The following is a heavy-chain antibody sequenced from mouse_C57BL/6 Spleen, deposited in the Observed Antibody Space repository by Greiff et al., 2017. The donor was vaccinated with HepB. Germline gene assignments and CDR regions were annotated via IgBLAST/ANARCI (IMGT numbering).Heavy chain of an antibody. CDR3: TGGRAYYNAMDY. CDR2: IYPGNSDT. V-gene: IGHV1-5*01. J-gene: IGHJ4*01. CDR1: GYTFTSYW. Sequence: VQLQQSGTVLARPGASVKLSCTTSGYTFTSYWMHWVNQRPGQGLEWIGAIYPGNSDTSYNQKFKGKAKLTTVTSASTAYMELSSLTNEDSAVYYCTGGRAYYNAMDYWGQGTSVTVSS. D-gene: IGHD2-12*01.